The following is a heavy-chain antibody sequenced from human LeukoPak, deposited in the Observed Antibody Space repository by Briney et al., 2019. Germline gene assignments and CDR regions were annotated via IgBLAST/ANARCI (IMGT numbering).Heavy chain of an antibody. CDR2: ISSSSSHI. Sequence: GGSLRLSCAASGFTFSSYAMSWVRQAPGKGLEWVSSISSSSSHIYYADSVKGRFTISRDNAKNSLYLQMNSLRAEDTAVYYCATRYCTSTSCYAFDYWGQGTLVTVSS. CDR3: ATRYCTSTSCYAFDY. J-gene: IGHJ4*02. CDR1: GFTFSSYA. D-gene: IGHD2-2*01. V-gene: IGHV3-21*01.